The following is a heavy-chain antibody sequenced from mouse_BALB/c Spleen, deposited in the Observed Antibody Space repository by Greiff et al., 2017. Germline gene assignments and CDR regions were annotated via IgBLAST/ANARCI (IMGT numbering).Heavy chain of an antibody. CDR2: IDPANGNT. J-gene: IGHJ3*01. CDR3: ARESCNYWFAD. D-gene: IGHD2-1*01. CDR1: GFNINDTY. V-gene: IGHV14-3*02. Sequence: VQLQQSGAELVKPGASVKLSCTASGFNINDTYMHWVKQRPEQGLEWIGRIDPANGNTTYDPKFKGKVTITADTSANTAYLHVSSLTSEDTAVYYCARESCNYWFADWGQGTLVTVSA.